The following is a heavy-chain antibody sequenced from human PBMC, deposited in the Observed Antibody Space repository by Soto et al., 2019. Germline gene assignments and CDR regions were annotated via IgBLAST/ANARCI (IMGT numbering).Heavy chain of an antibody. CDR1: GXTCTRFS. V-gene: IGHV3-21*06. Sequence: GSLRLSGAASGXTCTRFSMNWVRQAPGKGLEWVSSISSTTNYIYYGDSMKGRFTISRDNAKNSLYLEMNSLMAEDTDVYYCARESEDLTSNFDYWGQGTLGTVS. CDR3: ARESEDLTSNFDY. CDR2: ISSTTNYI. J-gene: IGHJ4*02.